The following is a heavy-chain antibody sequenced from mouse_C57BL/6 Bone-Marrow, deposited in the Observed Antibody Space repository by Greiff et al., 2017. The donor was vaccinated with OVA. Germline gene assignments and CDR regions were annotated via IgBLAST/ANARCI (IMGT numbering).Heavy chain of an antibody. CDR3: ARWDYYGSSAYYFDD. CDR2: INPNNGGT. V-gene: IGHV1-18*01. Sequence: VQLQQSGPELVKPGASVKIPCKASGYTFTDYNMDWVKQSHGKSLEWIGDINPNNGGTIYTQKFKGKATLTVDKSSSTAYMELRSLTSEDTAVYYCARWDYYGSSAYYFDDWGQGTTLTVSS. D-gene: IGHD1-1*01. J-gene: IGHJ2*01. CDR1: GYTFTDYN.